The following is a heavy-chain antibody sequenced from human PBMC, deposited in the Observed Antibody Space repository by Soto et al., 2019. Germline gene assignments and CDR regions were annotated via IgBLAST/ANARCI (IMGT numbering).Heavy chain of an antibody. V-gene: IGHV1-18*01. CDR2: ISASDGST. J-gene: IGHJ4*02. CDR3: ATYYFGSGSYYRFDN. Sequence: ASVKVSCKASGYAFSFGFSWVRQAPGQGLEWMGWISASDGSTNSASKFRGRISMTTDTSTHTAYLDLLSLTSDDTAMYFCATYYFGSGSYYRFDNWGQGTRVTVSS. CDR1: GYAFSFG. D-gene: IGHD3-10*01.